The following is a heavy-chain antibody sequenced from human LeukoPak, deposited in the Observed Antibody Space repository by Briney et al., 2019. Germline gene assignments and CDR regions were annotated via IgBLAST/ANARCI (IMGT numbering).Heavy chain of an antibody. J-gene: IGHJ6*02. CDR1: GGSISSYY. Sequence: SETLSLTCTVSGGSISSYYWSWIRQPPGKGLEWIGYIYYSGSTNYNPSLESRVTISVDTSKNQFSLKLSSVTAADTAVYYCARGGVGAALYYYYGMDVWGQGTTVTVSS. CDR2: IYYSGST. D-gene: IGHD1-26*01. CDR3: ARGGVGAALYYYYGMDV. V-gene: IGHV4-59*01.